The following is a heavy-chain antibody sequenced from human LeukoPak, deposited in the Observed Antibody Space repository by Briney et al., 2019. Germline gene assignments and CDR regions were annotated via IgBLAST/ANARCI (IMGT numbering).Heavy chain of an antibody. CDR2: ISYDGSNK. V-gene: IGHV3-30*04. CDR1: GFTFSSYA. CDR3: ATLSHMDV. J-gene: IGHJ6*03. Sequence: GGSLRLSCAASGFTFSSYAMHWVRQAPGKGLEWVAVISYDGSNKYYADSVKGRFTISRDSSKNTLYLHMNSLRAEDTAVYYCATLSHMDVWGKGTTVTVSS.